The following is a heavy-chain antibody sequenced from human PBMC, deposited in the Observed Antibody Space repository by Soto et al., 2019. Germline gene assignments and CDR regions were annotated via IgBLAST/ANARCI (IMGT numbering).Heavy chain of an antibody. Sequence: QVQLQESGPGLVKSSQTLSLTCTVSGGSISSGGNYWSWIRQHPGKGLEWIGYIYHSGSTYYNPSRKSRVTISVDTSKNQFSLKLNSMTAADTAVYYCARARMVRGVIYYYGMDVWGQGTTVTVSS. D-gene: IGHD3-10*01. V-gene: IGHV4-31*03. CDR3: ARARMVRGVIYYYGMDV. CDR2: IYHSGST. CDR1: GGSISSGGNY. J-gene: IGHJ6*02.